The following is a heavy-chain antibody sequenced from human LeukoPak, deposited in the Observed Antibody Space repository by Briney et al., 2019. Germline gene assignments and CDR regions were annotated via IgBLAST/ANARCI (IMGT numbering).Heavy chain of an antibody. CDR1: GGTFSSYA. D-gene: IGHD2-15*01. Sequence: GSSVKVSCKASGGTFSSYAISWVRQAPGQGLEWMGGIIPIFGTANYAQKFQDRVTITADESTSTAYMELSSLRSEDTAVYYCAREVVVAATYNWFDPWGQGTLVTVSS. CDR2: IIPIFGTA. CDR3: AREVVVAATYNWFDP. V-gene: IGHV1-69*01. J-gene: IGHJ5*02.